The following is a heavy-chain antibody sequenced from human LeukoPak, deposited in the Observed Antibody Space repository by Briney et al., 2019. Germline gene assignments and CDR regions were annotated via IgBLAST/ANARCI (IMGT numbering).Heavy chain of an antibody. CDR3: ARHEEMATTLYYFDS. J-gene: IGHJ4*02. CDR2: INLRGST. D-gene: IGHD5-24*01. Sequence: SETLSLTCAVYGGSFNDYYWNWIRQPPGKGLEWIGEINLRGSTTYNPSLKSRVTISIDTSKKQFSLKLTSMTAADTALYYCARHEEMATTLYYFDSWGPGTRVTVSS. V-gene: IGHV4-34*01. CDR1: GGSFNDYY.